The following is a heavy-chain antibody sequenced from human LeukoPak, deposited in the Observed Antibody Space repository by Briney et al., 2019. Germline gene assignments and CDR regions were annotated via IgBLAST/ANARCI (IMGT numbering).Heavy chain of an antibody. D-gene: IGHD4-17*01. CDR2: LYSGGKT. J-gene: IGHJ2*01. CDR3: AREYGDYSSYFDL. CDR1: GFTVSSKY. Sequence: GGSLRLSCAVSGFTVSSKYMSWVRQAPGKGLEWVSFLYSGGKTHYADSVKGRFTISRDNSKNTLYLQMNSLRAEDTAVYYCAREYGDYSSYFDLWGRGTLVTVSS. V-gene: IGHV3-53*01.